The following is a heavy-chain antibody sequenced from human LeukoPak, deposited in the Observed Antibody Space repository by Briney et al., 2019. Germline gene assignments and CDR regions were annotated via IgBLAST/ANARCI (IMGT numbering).Heavy chain of an antibody. V-gene: IGHV5-51*01. CDR3: ARPRYYDSSGYWSAFDI. D-gene: IGHD3-22*01. J-gene: IGHJ3*02. Sequence: PGESLKISCKGSGYSFTSYWIGWVRQMPGKGLEWMGIIYPGDSDTRYSPSFQGQVTISADKFISTAYLQWSSLKASDTAMYYCARPRYYDSSGYWSAFDIWGRGAMVTVSS. CDR2: IYPGDSDT. CDR1: GYSFTSYW.